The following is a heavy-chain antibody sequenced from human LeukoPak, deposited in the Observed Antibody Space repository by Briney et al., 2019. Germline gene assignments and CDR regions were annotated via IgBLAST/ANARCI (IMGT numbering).Heavy chain of an antibody. CDR1: GGSISSYY. D-gene: IGHD4-17*01. J-gene: IGHJ3*02. CDR2: IYYSGST. CDR3: ARDVLTTVTTRPFDI. Sequence: SETLSLTCIVSGGSISSYYWSWIRQPPGKGLEWIGYIYYSGSTNYNPSLKSRVTISVDTSKNQFSLKLSSVTAADTAVYYCARDVLTTVTTRPFDIWGQGTMVTVSS. V-gene: IGHV4-59*12.